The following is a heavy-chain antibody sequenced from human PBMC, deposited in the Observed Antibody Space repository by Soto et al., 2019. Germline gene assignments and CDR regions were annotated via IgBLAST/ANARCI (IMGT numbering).Heavy chain of an antibody. CDR1: GFTFSSYG. J-gene: IGHJ4*02. Sequence: GGSLRLSCAASGFTFSSYGMHWVRQAPGKGLEWVAVISYDGSNKYYADSVKGRFTISRDNSKNTLYLQMNSLRAEDTAVYYCAKEDNDSYGLPGDQDYWGQGTLVTVSS. CDR3: AKEDNDSYGLPGDQDY. D-gene: IGHD5-18*01. V-gene: IGHV3-30*18. CDR2: ISYDGSNK.